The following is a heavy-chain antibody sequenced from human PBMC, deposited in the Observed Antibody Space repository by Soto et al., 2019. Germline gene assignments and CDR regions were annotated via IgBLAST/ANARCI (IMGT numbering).Heavy chain of an antibody. CDR3: AKDLGTDDFWSAYYTYYYMDV. Sequence: EVQLLESGGGLVQPGGSLRLSCAASGFTFSSYALNWVRQAPGKGLEWVSVISGSGDNTYYADSVKGRFTISRDNSKNTPYLQMHSLRAQDTAVYYCAKDLGTDDFWSAYYTYYYMDVWGKGTTVTVSS. D-gene: IGHD3-3*01. J-gene: IGHJ6*03. CDR2: ISGSGDNT. V-gene: IGHV3-23*01. CDR1: GFTFSSYA.